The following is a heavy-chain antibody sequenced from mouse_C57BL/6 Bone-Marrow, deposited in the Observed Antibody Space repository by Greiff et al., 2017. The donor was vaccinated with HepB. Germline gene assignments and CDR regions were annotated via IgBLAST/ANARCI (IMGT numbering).Heavy chain of an antibody. CDR2: ISSGSSTI. Sequence: EVKLVESGGGLVKPGGSLKLSCAASGFTFSDYGMHWVRQAPEKGLEWVAYISSGSSTIYYADTVKGRFTISRDNAKNTLFLQMTSLRSEDTAMYYCARKSLDYAMDYWGRGTSVTVSS. V-gene: IGHV5-17*01. CDR3: ARKSLDYAMDY. J-gene: IGHJ4*01. CDR1: GFTFSDYG.